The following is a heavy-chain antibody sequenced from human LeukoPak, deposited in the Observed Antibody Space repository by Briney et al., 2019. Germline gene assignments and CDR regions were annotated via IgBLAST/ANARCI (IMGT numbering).Heavy chain of an antibody. J-gene: IGHJ5*02. CDR2: INPNSGGT. CDR3: ARDGSSGYYRNNWFDP. CDR1: GYTFTGYY. V-gene: IGHV1-2*02. D-gene: IGHD3-22*01. Sequence: ASVKVSCKASGYTFTGYYMHWVRQAPGQGLEWMGWINPNSGGTNYAQKLQGRVTMTRDTSISTAYMELSRLRSDDTAVYYCARDGSSGYYRNNWFDPWGQGTLVTVSS.